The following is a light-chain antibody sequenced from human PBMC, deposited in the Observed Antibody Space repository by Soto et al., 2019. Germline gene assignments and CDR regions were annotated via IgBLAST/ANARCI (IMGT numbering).Light chain of an antibody. Sequence: EVVLTQSPATLSLSPGERATLSCRASQIISSYLAWYQQKPGQAPRLLIYDASNRATGIPARFSGSGSGTDFTLNISSLEPEDFAVYYCQQRSNWWTFGQGTKVEIK. V-gene: IGKV3-11*01. CDR1: QIISSY. CDR2: DAS. CDR3: QQRSNWWT. J-gene: IGKJ1*01.